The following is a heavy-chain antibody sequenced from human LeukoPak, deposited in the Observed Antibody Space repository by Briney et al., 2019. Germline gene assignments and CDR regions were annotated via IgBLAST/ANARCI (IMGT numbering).Heavy chain of an antibody. CDR2: IYYSGST. Sequence: SETLSLTCTVSGGSISSSSYYWGWIRQPPGKGLEWIGSIYYSGSTYYNPSLKSRVTISADTSKNQFSLKLSSVTAADTAVYYCARHAPGEITIFGVVRGGSDYWGQGTLVTVSS. V-gene: IGHV4-39*01. CDR3: ARHAPGEITIFGVVRGGSDY. CDR1: GGSISSSSYY. J-gene: IGHJ4*02. D-gene: IGHD3-3*01.